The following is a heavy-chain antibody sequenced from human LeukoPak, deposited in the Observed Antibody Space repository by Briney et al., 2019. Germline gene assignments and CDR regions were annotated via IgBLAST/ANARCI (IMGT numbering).Heavy chain of an antibody. J-gene: IGHJ4*02. CDR3: AKDWGRWSPTVYYFDY. V-gene: IGHV3-11*01. Sequence: GGSLRLSCAASGFTFSDYYMSWIRQAPGKGLEWVSYISSSSSTMYYADSVKGRFTISRDNAKNSLYLQMNSLRAEDTAVYYCAKDWGRWSPTVYYFDYWGQGTLVTVSS. D-gene: IGHD3-16*01. CDR2: ISSSSSTM. CDR1: GFTFSDYY.